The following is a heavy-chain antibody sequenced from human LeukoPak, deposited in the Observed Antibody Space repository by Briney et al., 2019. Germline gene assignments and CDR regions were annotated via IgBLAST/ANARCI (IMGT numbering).Heavy chain of an antibody. CDR2: ISGSGGST. CDR3: AKARYSSGWYVFDY. Sequence: GGSLRLSCAASGFTFSSYAMNWVRQAPGKGLEWVSTISGSGGSTYYADSAKGRFTISRDNSKNTLYLQMNSLRAEDTAVYYCAKARYSSGWYVFDYWGQGTLVTVSS. J-gene: IGHJ4*02. CDR1: GFTFSSYA. V-gene: IGHV3-23*01. D-gene: IGHD6-19*01.